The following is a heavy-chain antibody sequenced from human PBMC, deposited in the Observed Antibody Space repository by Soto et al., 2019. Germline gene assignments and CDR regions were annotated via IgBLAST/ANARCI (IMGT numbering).Heavy chain of an antibody. CDR3: ATENTYDFWGGNDFDY. CDR2: IYYSGST. D-gene: IGHD3-3*01. Sequence: PSETLSLTCTVSGGSISSSSYYWGWIRQPPGKGLEWIGSIYYSGSTYYNPSLKSRVTISVDTSKNQFSLKLSSVTAADTAVYYCATENTYDFWGGNDFDYWGQGTLVTVSS. CDR1: GGSISSSSYY. V-gene: IGHV4-39*01. J-gene: IGHJ4*02.